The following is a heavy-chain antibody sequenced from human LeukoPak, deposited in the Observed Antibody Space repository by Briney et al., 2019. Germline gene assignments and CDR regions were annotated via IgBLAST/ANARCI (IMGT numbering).Heavy chain of an antibody. CDR1: GFTFSGYP. D-gene: IGHD6-13*01. Sequence: GGSLRLSCAASGFTFSGYPIHWVRQAPGKGLEWVSGISGSGDNTYYADSVKGRFTISRDNSKNTLYVQVNSLGTEDTAVYYCARGPPSWSGPIDYWGQGTLVTVSS. CDR3: ARGPPSWSGPIDY. J-gene: IGHJ4*02. V-gene: IGHV3-23*01. CDR2: ISGSGDNT.